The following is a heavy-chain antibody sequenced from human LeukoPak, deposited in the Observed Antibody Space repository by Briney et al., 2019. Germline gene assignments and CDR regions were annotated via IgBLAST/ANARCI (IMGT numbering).Heavy chain of an antibody. V-gene: IGHV3-23*01. D-gene: IGHD3-10*01. CDR1: GFTFSSYA. CDR3: AKAAGTMVRGVIAGMDV. CDR2: ISGSGGST. J-gene: IGHJ6*02. Sequence: GGSLRLSCTASGFTFSSYAMSWVRQAPGKGLEWVSAISGSGGSTYYADSVKGRFTISRDNSKNTLYLQMNSLRAEDTAVYYCAKAAGTMVRGVIAGMDVWGQGTTVTVSS.